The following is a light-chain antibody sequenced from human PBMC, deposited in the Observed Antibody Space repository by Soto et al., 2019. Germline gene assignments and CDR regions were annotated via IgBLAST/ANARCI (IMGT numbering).Light chain of an antibody. J-gene: IGLJ2*01. CDR3: SSYTSRSTPV. V-gene: IGLV2-14*01. CDR2: EVS. Sequence: VLTQPASVSGSPGQSITISCTGTSSDVGTYKYVSWYQQLPGKAPKLMIYEVSNRPSGVSNRFSGSKSGNTASLTISELQAEDEADYYCSSYTSRSTPVFGGGTKVTVL. CDR1: SSDVGTYKY.